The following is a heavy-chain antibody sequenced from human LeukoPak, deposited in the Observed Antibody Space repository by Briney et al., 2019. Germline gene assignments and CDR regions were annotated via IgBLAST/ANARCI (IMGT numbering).Heavy chain of an antibody. CDR2: IYYSGST. CDR1: GGSISSGGYY. J-gene: IGHJ5*02. V-gene: IGHV4-31*03. D-gene: IGHD3-22*01. Sequence: SETLSLTCTVSGGSISSGGYYWSWIRQHPGKGLEWIGYIYYSGSTYYNPSLKSRVTISVDTSKNQFSLKLSSVTAADTAVYYCARGRGDYYGSSGNWFDPWGQGALVTVSS. CDR3: ARGRGDYYGSSGNWFDP.